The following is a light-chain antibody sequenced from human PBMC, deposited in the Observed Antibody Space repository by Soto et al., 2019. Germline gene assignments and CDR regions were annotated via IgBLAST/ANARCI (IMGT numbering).Light chain of an antibody. CDR2: GAS. J-gene: IGKJ5*01. CDR3: QQRRAWRS. Sequence: EIVLTQSPGTLSLSPGERATLSCRASQSVSNNYLAWYQQKPGQAPRLLIYGASNRATGIPDRFSGSGSGTDFTRTISRLGDEDFAAYYWQQRRAWRSVGQGTRLEIK. V-gene: IGKV3D-20*02. CDR1: QSVSNNY.